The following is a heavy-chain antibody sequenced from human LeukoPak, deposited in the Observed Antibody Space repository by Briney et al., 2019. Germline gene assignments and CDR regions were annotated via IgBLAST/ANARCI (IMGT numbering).Heavy chain of an antibody. CDR3: ARSSGNYYYYGMDV. Sequence: PGRSLRLSCAASGFTFDDYAMHWVRQAPGKGLEWVSGISWNGGSTGYADSVKGRFTISRDNAKNSLYLQMNSLRAEDTALYHCARSSGNYYYYGMDVWGQGTTVTVSS. J-gene: IGHJ6*02. V-gene: IGHV3-9*01. CDR2: ISWNGGST. CDR1: GFTFDDYA.